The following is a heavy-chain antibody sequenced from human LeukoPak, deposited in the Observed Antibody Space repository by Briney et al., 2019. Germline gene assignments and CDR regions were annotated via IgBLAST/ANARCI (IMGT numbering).Heavy chain of an antibody. CDR3: AGDRLYSSSSEDY. Sequence: GGSLRLSCAASGFTVSSTYMSWVRQAPGKGLEWVSVIYSAGSTYYAASAKGRFTISRDNTTNTLYIQMNSLRSDDFAVYYWAGDRLYSSSSEDYWGQATLVTVSS. D-gene: IGHD6-6*01. CDR2: IYSAGST. CDR1: GFTVSSTY. J-gene: IGHJ4*02. V-gene: IGHV3-53*01.